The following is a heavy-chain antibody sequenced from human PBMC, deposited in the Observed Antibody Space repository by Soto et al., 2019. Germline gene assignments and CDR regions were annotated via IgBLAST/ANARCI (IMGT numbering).Heavy chain of an antibody. V-gene: IGHV4-30-4*01. Sequence: QVQLQESGPGLVKPSQTLSLTCTVSGGSISSGDYYWSWIRQPPGKGLEWIGYIYYSGSTYYNPSLKSRVTISVDTSKNQFSLKLSSVTAADTAVYYCARDRGANSGYYYYGMDVWGQGTTVTVSS. D-gene: IGHD1-26*01. CDR1: GGSISSGDYY. CDR2: IYYSGST. CDR3: ARDRGANSGYYYYGMDV. J-gene: IGHJ6*02.